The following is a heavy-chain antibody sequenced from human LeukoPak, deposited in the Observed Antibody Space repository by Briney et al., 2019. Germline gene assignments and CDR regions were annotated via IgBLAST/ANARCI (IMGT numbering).Heavy chain of an antibody. D-gene: IGHD3-22*01. Sequence: GGSLRLSCAASGFTFDDYGMSWVRQAPGKGLEWVSGINWNGGSTGYADSVKGRFTISRDNAKNSLYLQMNSLRAEDTALYYCARYDGSGYRYYYYYMDVWGKGTTVTVSS. CDR1: GFTFDDYG. J-gene: IGHJ6*03. CDR3: ARYDGSGYRYYYYYMDV. V-gene: IGHV3-20*04. CDR2: INWNGGST.